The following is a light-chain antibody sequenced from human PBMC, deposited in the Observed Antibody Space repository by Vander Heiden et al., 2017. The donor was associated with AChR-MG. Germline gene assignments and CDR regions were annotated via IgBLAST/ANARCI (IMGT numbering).Light chain of an antibody. CDR1: SSDVGGYDS. J-gene: IGLJ3*02. V-gene: IGLV2-14*03. Sequence: QSALTQPASVSGSPGQSITISCSGTSSDVGGYDSVSWYQQHPGKAPKLMIYDVSERPSGVSNRFSASKSGNTASLTISGLQAEDEADYFCTSYTSSNTLVFGGGTKVTVL. CDR2: DVS. CDR3: TSYTSSNTLV.